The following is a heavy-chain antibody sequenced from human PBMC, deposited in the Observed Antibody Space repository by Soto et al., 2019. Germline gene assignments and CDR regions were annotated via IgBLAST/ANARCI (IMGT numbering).Heavy chain of an antibody. CDR1: GYTFTSYG. V-gene: IGHV1-18*04. Sequence: ASVKVSCKASGYTFTSYGIGWVRQAPGQGLEWMGWISAYNGNTNYAQKLQGRVTMTTDTSTSTAYMELRSLRSDDTAVYYCARETMTDYYYYGMDVWGQGTTVTVSS. J-gene: IGHJ6*02. CDR3: ARETMTDYYYYGMDV. CDR2: ISAYNGNT.